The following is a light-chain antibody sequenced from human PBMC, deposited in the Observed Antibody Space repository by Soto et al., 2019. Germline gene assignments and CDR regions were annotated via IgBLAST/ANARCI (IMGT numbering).Light chain of an antibody. CDR3: SSYAGSDTYV. V-gene: IGLV2-8*01. CDR2: EVS. J-gene: IGLJ1*01. CDR1: SSDVGGYNY. Sequence: QSALTQPPSASGSPGQSVTISCTGTSSDVGGYNYVSWYQQHPGKAPKLMIYEVSKRPSGVPDRFSGSKSGNMASLTVSGLHAEDEADYYCSSYAGSDTYVFGSGTKVTVL.